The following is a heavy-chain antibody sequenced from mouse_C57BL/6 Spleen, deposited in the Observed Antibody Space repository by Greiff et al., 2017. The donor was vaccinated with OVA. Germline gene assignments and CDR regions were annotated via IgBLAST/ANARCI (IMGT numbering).Heavy chain of an antibody. J-gene: IGHJ1*03. Sequence: EVQLVESGGGLVKPGGSLKLSCAASGFTFSSYSMSWVRQTPEKRLEWVATISAGGSYTYYPDNVKGRFTISRDNAKNNLYLQMSHLKSEDTAMYYCARDDGDGSYWYFDVWGTGTTVTVSS. CDR2: ISAGGSYT. CDR3: ARDDGDGSYWYFDV. V-gene: IGHV5-4*01. CDR1: GFTFSSYS. D-gene: IGHD3-3*01.